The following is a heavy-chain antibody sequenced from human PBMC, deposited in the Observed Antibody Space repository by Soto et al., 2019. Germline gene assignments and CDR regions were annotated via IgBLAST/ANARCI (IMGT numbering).Heavy chain of an antibody. Sequence: QVQLVQSGPALKKPWASVKVSCKTSGYSFYNSGISWVRQAPGQGLEWMGWISVFNRYAHYAQKFQGRVSMTADTLTSTAYMELRGLRSADTDMDYWSKNGAGWFASWGQGNAVNVSS. CDR1: GYSFYNSG. J-gene: IGHJ5*01. V-gene: IGHV1-18*01. CDR3: SKNGAGWFAS. D-gene: IGHD1-1*01. CDR2: ISVFNRYA.